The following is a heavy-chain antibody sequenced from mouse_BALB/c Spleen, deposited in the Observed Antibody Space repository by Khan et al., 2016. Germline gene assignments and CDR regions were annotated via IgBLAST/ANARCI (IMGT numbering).Heavy chain of an antibody. CDR1: GFTFSSYG. D-gene: IGHD1-1*01. V-gene: IGHV5-6*01. Sequence: EVELVESGGDLVKPGGSLKLSCAASGFTFSSYGMSWVRQTPDKRLEWVATISTGGSYTYYPDSVKGRFTISRDNANNTLYLQMSSPKSEDTAMYYCARQRNYASTYRWYFDVWGAGTTVTVSS. CDR3: ARQRNYASTYRWYFDV. CDR2: ISTGGSYT. J-gene: IGHJ1*01.